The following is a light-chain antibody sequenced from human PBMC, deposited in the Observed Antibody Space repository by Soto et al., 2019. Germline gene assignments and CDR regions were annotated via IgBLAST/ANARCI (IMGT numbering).Light chain of an antibody. V-gene: IGKV3-15*01. CDR2: SAS. Sequence: EVVMTQSPATLSVSPGXRATLSCRASQSIRTDLAWYQQKPGQAPSLLIFSASTRATGVPARFSGSGSGTEFTLTISSLQSEDFAVYYCQKYGSSLTFGGGTKVDIK. CDR1: QSIRTD. J-gene: IGKJ4*01. CDR3: QKYGSSLT.